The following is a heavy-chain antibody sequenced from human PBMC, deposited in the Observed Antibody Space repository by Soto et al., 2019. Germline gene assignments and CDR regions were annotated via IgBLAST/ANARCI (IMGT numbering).Heavy chain of an antibody. D-gene: IGHD6-19*01. CDR1: GGSISSYY. CDR3: ARRGSGWSGVGWIYWYFDL. CDR2: IYYSGST. Sequence: SETLSLTCTVSGGSISSYYWSWIRQPPGKGLEWIGYIYYSGSTNYNPSLKSRVTISVDTSKNQFSLKLSSVTAADTAVYYCARRGSGWSGVGWIYWYFDLWGRGTLVTVSS. V-gene: IGHV4-59*01. J-gene: IGHJ2*01.